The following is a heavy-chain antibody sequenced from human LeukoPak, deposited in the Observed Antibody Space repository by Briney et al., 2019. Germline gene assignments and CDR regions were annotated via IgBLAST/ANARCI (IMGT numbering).Heavy chain of an antibody. CDR2: ISGRTGAT. J-gene: IGHJ6*02. CDR3: AKDRNRQSSPKSPNYGMDV. CDR1: GFTFTTNA. V-gene: IGHV3-23*01. D-gene: IGHD3-10*01. Sequence: GGSLRLSCAASGFTFTTNAMSWVRQAPGKGLEWVSAISGRTGATYYADSEKGRFTISRDNSKSTLYLQMDSLRAEDTAVYYCAKDRNRQSSPKSPNYGMDVWGQGTTATVSS.